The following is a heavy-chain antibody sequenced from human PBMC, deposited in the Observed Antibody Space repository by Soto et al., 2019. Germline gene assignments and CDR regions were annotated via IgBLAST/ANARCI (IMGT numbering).Heavy chain of an antibody. J-gene: IGHJ6*04. CDR2: FYYTGSA. CDR1: GGSLSSYY. V-gene: IGHV4-59*01. D-gene: IGHD3-16*01. CDR3: ARALLCGPPEYYCAMND. Sequence: SDTLSLTFTVSGGSLSSYYWTWFRQPPGKGLEWIASFYYTGSADYHPALHSRITASVPSSSTQFSHRLRSITAADSAIYYCARALLCGPPEYYCAMNDCGKCFNVTVPS.